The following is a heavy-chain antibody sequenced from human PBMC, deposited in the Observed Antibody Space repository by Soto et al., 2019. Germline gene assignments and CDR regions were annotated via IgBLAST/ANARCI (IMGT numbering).Heavy chain of an antibody. J-gene: IGHJ4*02. V-gene: IGHV3-23*01. Sequence: QLLESGGGLVQPGGSLRLSCAASGFTFSGYAMRWVRQAPGKGLEWVSTITGTGGKTYYAGSVKGRFTISRDNSKNTLYLQMNSLRAEDTAVYYCARDAGFADYWGQGTLVTVSS. CDR2: ITGTGGKT. CDR1: GFTFSGYA. CDR3: ARDAGFADY. D-gene: IGHD3-10*01.